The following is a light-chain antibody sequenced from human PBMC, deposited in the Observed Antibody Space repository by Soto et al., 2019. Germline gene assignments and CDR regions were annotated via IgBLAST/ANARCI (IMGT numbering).Light chain of an antibody. V-gene: IGKV1-39*01. CDR3: KQSYSTLFT. J-gene: IGKJ4*01. CDR2: AAS. CDR1: QSISSY. Sequence: DIQMTQSPSSLSASVGDRVTITCRASQSISSYLNWYQQKPGKAPKLLIYAASSLQSGVPSRFSGSGSGTDFTRTISSLQPEDFATYYCKQSYSTLFTFGGGTKVEIK.